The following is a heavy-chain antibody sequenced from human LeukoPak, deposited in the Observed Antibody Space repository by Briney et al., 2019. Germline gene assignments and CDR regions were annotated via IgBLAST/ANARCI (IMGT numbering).Heavy chain of an antibody. CDR2: TSYDGTNK. CDR3: ARGRTYYYDSSGSDY. D-gene: IGHD3-22*01. V-gene: IGHV3-30*04. CDR1: GFTFSDHV. J-gene: IGHJ4*02. Sequence: PGGSLRLSCAASGFTFSDHVMHWVRQAPGKGLEWVAGTSYDGTNKYEADSVKGRFIISRDNAKNSLYLQMNSLRAEDTAVYYCARGRTYYYDSSGSDYWGQGTLVTVSS.